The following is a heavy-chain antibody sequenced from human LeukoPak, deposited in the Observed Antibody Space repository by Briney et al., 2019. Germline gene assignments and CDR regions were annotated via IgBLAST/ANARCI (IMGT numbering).Heavy chain of an antibody. V-gene: IGHV4-59*01. D-gene: IGHD2-8*02. J-gene: IGHJ3*02. CDR3: ARDPGAADAFDI. CDR2: IYYSGST. Sequence: SETLSLICTVSGGSFSSYYWSWIRQPPGKGLELIGYIYYSGSTNYNPSLTSRVTISVDTSKNQFSLKLSSVTAAGTAVYYCARDPGAADAFDIWGQGTMVTVSS. CDR1: GGSFSSYY.